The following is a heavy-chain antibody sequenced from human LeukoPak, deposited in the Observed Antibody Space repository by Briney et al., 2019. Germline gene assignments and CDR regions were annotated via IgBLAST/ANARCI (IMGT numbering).Heavy chain of an antibody. D-gene: IGHD1-26*01. J-gene: IGHJ4*02. Sequence: GASVKVSCKASGDTFTNYDINWVRQATGQGLEWMGWMNPNSGNTGYAQKFQGRVTMTTNTSISTAYMELSSLRSEDTAVYYCARDLRTAPVGATTLDYWGQGTLVTVSS. CDR2: MNPNSGNT. V-gene: IGHV1-8*01. CDR3: ARDLRTAPVGATTLDY. CDR1: GDTFTNYD.